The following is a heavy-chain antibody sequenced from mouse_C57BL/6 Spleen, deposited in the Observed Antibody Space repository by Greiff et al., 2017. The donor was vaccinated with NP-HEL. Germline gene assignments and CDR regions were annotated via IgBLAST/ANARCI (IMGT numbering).Heavy chain of an antibody. V-gene: IGHV5-6*01. CDR3: ARHINYSLDY. CDR1: GFTFSSYG. CDR2: ISSGGSYT. Sequence: EVKLMESGGDLVKPGGSLKLSCAASGFTFSSYGMSWVRQTPDKRLEWVATISSGGSYTYYPDSVKGRFTISRDNAKNTLYLQMSSLKSEDTAMYYGARHINYSLDYWGQGTTLTVSS. J-gene: IGHJ2*01. D-gene: IGHD2-12*01.